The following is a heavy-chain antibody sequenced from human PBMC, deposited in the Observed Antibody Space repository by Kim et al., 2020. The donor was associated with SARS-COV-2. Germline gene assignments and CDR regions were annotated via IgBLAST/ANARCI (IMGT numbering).Heavy chain of an antibody. CDR1: GFTFSSYG. Sequence: GGSLRLSCAASGFTFSSYGMHWVRQAPGKGLEWVAVISYDGSNKYYADSVKGRFTISRYNSKNTLYLQMNSLRAEDTAVYYCAKDSEVGSVVVAAPDYWGQGTLVTVSS. J-gene: IGHJ4*02. CDR2: ISYDGSNK. CDR3: AKDSEVGSVVVAAPDY. D-gene: IGHD2-15*01. V-gene: IGHV3-30*18.